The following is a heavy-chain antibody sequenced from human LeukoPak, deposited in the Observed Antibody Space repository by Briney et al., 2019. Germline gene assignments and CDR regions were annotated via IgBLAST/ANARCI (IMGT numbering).Heavy chain of an antibody. Sequence: GESLKISCKGSGSSFTSYWIGWVRQLPGKGLEWMGIIYPGDSDTRYSPSFQGQVTISADKSLTTAYLQWSSLKASDTAMYYCARGFGSTWLEYWGQGTLVTVSS. CDR1: GSSFTSYW. J-gene: IGHJ1*01. D-gene: IGHD6-13*01. V-gene: IGHV5-51*01. CDR3: ARGFGSTWLEY. CDR2: IYPGDSDT.